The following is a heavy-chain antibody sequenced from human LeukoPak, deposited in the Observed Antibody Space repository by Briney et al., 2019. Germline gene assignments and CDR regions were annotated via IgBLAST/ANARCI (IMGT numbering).Heavy chain of an antibody. CDR2: IKQDGSEK. V-gene: IGHV3-7*01. J-gene: IGHJ4*02. Sequence: GGSLRLSCAVSGFTLSSYWMSWVRQAPGKGLEWVANIKQDGSEKYYVDSVKGRFTISRDNAKNSLYLQMNSLRAEDTAVYYCARDSWRGPFDYWGQGTLVTVSS. CDR3: ARDSWRGPFDY. D-gene: IGHD3-16*01. CDR1: GFTLSSYW.